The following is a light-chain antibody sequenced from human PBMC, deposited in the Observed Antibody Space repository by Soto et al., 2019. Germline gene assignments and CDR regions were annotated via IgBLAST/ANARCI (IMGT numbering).Light chain of an antibody. Sequence: SALTQPASVSGSPGQSITISCTGTSSDVGGYIYVSWYQQYPGKAPKLMIYEVSNRPSGVSHRFSGSKSGNTASLTISGLQSGDEADYYCSSYTSSNTLVFGGGTKLTVL. J-gene: IGLJ3*02. CDR1: SSDVGGYIY. V-gene: IGLV2-14*01. CDR3: SSYTSSNTLV. CDR2: EVS.